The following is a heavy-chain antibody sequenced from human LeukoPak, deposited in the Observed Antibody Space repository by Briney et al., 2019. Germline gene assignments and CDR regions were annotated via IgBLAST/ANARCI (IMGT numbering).Heavy chain of an antibody. V-gene: IGHV3-48*04. CDR2: ISSSSSTI. J-gene: IGHJ4*02. CDR3: ARDPLVTGRAFDY. CDR1: GFTFSSYS. D-gene: IGHD1-14*01. Sequence: PGGSLRLSCAASGFTFSSYSMNWVRQAPGKGLEWVSYISSSSSTIYYADSVKGRFTISRDNAKNSLYLRMNSLRAEDTAVYYCARDPLVTGRAFDYWGQGTLVTVSS.